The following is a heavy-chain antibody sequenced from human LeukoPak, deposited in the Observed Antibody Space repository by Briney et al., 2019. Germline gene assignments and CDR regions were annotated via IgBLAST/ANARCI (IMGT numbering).Heavy chain of an antibody. D-gene: IGHD2-2*01. V-gene: IGHV4-34*01. CDR3: ARHAGYCSSTSCYGRIDAFDI. CDR1: GGSFSGYY. J-gene: IGHJ3*02. Sequence: SETLSLTCAVYGGSFSGYYWSWIRQPPGKGLEWIGEISHSGSTNYNPSLKSRVTISVDTSKNQFSLKLSSVTAADTAVYYCARHAGYCSSTSCYGRIDAFDIWGQGTMVTVSS. CDR2: ISHSGST.